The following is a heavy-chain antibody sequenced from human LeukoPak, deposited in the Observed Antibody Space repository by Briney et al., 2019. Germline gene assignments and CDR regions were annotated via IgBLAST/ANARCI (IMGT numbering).Heavy chain of an antibody. V-gene: IGHV3-7*01. CDR3: ARARSGSYDYFDY. J-gene: IGHJ4*02. CDR1: GFTFSIYW. D-gene: IGHD1-26*01. Sequence: GGSLRLSCAASGFTFSIYWMTWVRQAPGKGLEWVANIKEDGSEKYYVDSVKGRFTISRDNAKTSLYLQMNSLRVEDTAVYYCARARSGSYDYFDYWGQGTLVTVSS. CDR2: IKEDGSEK.